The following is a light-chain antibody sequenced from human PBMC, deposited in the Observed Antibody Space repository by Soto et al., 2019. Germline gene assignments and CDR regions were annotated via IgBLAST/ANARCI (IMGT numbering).Light chain of an antibody. J-gene: IGKJ1*01. CDR1: QDINNY. CDR3: QQYGNRLWT. CDR2: DAS. V-gene: IGKV1-33*01. Sequence: DIQMTQSPPSLSASVGDRVTITCQANQDINNYLNWYQHKPGKAPKLLIYDASNLETGVPPRFSGRGFGTDFTFTISNLQPEDSATYYCQQYGNRLWTFGQGTKVEIK.